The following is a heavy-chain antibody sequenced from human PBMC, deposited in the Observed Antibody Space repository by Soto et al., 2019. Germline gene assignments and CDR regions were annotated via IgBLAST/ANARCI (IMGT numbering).Heavy chain of an antibody. D-gene: IGHD3-22*01. J-gene: IGHJ3*01. V-gene: IGHV4-30-2*01. CDR1: GGAVNSAGYS. Sequence: PSETLSLTCAVSGGAVNSAGYSWCGIWPGQGKGLEWIGYIYHSWSTYYNPSIKSRVNIPLDRSNSHVSLKLSSVTASETAVYYCARVPIYYDSSGYYQYWTFDVWGQGTMVTVSS. CDR3: ARVPIYYDSSGYYQYWTFDV. CDR2: IYHSWST.